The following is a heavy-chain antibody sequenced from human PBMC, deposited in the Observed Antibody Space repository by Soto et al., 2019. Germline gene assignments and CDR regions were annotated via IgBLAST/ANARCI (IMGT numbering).Heavy chain of an antibody. Sequence: QLQLQESGPGLVKPSETLYVTCSVSGDSIGSTYNYWAWVRQPPGKGLGWIGSIYYSGITYYNPSLKSRVIISVDSSKNQFSLELSSVIAADTTIYYCARQHCDPRSAAFDTWGQGTKVTVSS. CDR1: GDSIGSTYNY. V-gene: IGHV4-39*01. CDR3: ARQHCDPRSAAFDT. CDR2: IYYSGIT. D-gene: IGHD1-26*01. J-gene: IGHJ3*02.